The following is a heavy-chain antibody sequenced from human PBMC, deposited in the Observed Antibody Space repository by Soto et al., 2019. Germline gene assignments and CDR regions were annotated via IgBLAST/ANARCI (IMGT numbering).Heavy chain of an antibody. J-gene: IGHJ6*02. Sequence: QVQLQQSGPGLVKPSETLSLTCTVSSGPSSSHNWGWIRQSPGRGLEWIGYVYNTGGTSYNPSLKGRVTISADTSANHISLALSFVTAADTAIYYCVRQGIGSLHGLVDVGGQGTTVSVSS. V-gene: IGHV4-59*08. CDR1: SGPSSSHN. CDR3: VRQGIGSLHGLVDV. CDR2: VYNTGGT. D-gene: IGHD1-26*01.